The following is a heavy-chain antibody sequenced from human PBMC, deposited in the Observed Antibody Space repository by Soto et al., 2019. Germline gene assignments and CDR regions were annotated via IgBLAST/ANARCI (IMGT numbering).Heavy chain of an antibody. V-gene: IGHV3-53*01. J-gene: IGHJ4*02. Sequence: LRRSCAASGFTVSTNYMSWVRQAPGKGLEWVSVIYSGGSTYYADSVKGRFTISRDNSKNTLYLQMNSLTAEDTAVYYCARDYPLSEYRFSGSYYYNYWGQGTLVTVSS. CDR2: IYSGGST. D-gene: IGHD1-26*01. CDR3: ARDYPLSEYRFSGSYYYNY. CDR1: GFTVSTNY.